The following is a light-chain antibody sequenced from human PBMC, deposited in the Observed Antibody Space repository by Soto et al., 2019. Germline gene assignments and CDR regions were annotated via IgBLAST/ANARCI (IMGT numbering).Light chain of an antibody. CDR1: QSISDT. CDR2: GAS. V-gene: IGKV3-15*01. CDR3: QQYNNWPRT. Sequence: IMMTQSPATLSVSPGGRATLPCRASQSISDTLAWYQQKPGQAPRLLIYGASTRATGIPARFSGSGSGTEFTLTISSLQSEDFAVYYCQQYNNWPRTFGQGTKVAIK. J-gene: IGKJ1*01.